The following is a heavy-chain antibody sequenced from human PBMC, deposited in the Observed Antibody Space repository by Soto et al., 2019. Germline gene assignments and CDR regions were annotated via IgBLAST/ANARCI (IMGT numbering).Heavy chain of an antibody. J-gene: IGHJ6*02. V-gene: IGHV3-48*02. D-gene: IGHD2-2*01. CDR2: ISSSSSTI. CDR3: ARGGEYCSSTSSCMDV. CDR1: GFTFSSYS. Sequence: GGSLRLSCAASGFTFSSYSMNWVRQAPGKGLEWVSYISSSSSTIYYADSVEGRFTISRDNAKNSLYLQMNSLRDEDTAVYYCARGGEYCSSTSSCMDVWGQGTTVTVSS.